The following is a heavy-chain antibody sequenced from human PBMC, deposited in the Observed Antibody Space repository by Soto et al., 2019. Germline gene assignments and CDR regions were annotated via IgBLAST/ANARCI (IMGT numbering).Heavy chain of an antibody. V-gene: IGHV3-30*03. J-gene: IGHJ4*02. Sequence: GGSLRLSCAASGFTFSSYGMHWVRQAPGKGLVWVAVISYDGSNKYYADSVKGRFTISRDNSKNTLYLQMNSLRAEDTAVYYCARVYSSGWSSRVGLDYWGQGTLVTVSS. D-gene: IGHD6-19*01. CDR2: ISYDGSNK. CDR1: GFTFSSYG. CDR3: ARVYSSGWSSRVGLDY.